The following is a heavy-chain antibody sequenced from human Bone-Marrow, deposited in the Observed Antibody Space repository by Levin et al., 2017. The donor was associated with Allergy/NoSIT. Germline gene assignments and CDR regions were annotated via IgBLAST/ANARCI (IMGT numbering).Heavy chain of an antibody. V-gene: IGHV4-39*01. J-gene: IGHJ4*02. CDR2: IYYSGST. CDR3: ARLSPDGGGVY. D-gene: IGHD3-16*01. CDR1: GGSISSSSYY. Sequence: NPSETLSLTCTVSGGSISSSSYYWGWIRQPPGKGLEWIGSIYYSGSTYYNPSLKSRVTISVDTSKNQFSLKLSSVTAADTAVYYCARLSPDGGGVYWGQGTLVTVSS.